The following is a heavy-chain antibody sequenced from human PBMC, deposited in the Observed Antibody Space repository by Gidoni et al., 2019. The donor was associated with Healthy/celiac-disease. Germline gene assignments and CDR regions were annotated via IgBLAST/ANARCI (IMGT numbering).Heavy chain of an antibody. V-gene: IGHV4-34*01. Sequence: QVQLPQWGAGLLKPSETLSLTCAVYGGSFSGYYWIWIRQPPGKGLEWIGEINHSGSTNYNPSLKSRVTIAVDTSKNQFSLKLSSVTAADTAVYYCASLGKPTKGYSSSRRTYYFDYWGQGTLVTVSS. J-gene: IGHJ4*02. CDR1: GGSFSGYY. D-gene: IGHD6-6*01. CDR2: INHSGST. CDR3: ASLGKPTKGYSSSRRTYYFDY.